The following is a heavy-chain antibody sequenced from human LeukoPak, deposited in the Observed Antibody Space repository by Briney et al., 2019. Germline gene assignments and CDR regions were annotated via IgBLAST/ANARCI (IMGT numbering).Heavy chain of an antibody. J-gene: IGHJ4*02. CDR3: ARHGLGVDY. CDR1: GGSISSSNYY. Sequence: PSETLSLTCTVSGGSISSSNYYWGWIRQPPGKGLEWIGSIYYSGSTYYNPSLKSRATISVDTSKNQFSLKLSSVTAADTAMYYCARHGLGVDYWGQGTLVTVSS. V-gene: IGHV4-39*01. CDR2: IYYSGST.